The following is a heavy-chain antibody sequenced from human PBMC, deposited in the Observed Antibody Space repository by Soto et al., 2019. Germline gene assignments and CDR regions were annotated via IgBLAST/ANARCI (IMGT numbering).Heavy chain of an antibody. D-gene: IGHD4-17*01. J-gene: IGHJ4*02. CDR1: GYTFTSYG. V-gene: IGHV1-18*01. CDR2: ISTYNANT. Sequence: ASVKVSCKASGYTFTSYGISWVRQAPGQGLEWMGWISTYNANTNYAQKLQGRVTMTTDTSTSTAYMELRSLRSDDTAVYYCDSDHYGQHAYWAQRTLDIVSS. CDR3: DSDHYGQHAY.